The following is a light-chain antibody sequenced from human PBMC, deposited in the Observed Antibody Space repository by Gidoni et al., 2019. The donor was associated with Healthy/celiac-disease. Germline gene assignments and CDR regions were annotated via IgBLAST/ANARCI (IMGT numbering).Light chain of an antibody. CDR1: QSVSSY. J-gene: IGKJ1*01. CDR3: QQRSNWPWT. V-gene: IGKV3-11*01. CDR2: DAS. Sequence: EIVLTQSPATLSLSPGERATLSCRASQSVSSYLALYQQKPGQAPRLLIYDASNRATGIPARFSGSGSGTDFTLPISSLEPEDFAVYYCQQRSNWPWTFGQGTKVEIK.